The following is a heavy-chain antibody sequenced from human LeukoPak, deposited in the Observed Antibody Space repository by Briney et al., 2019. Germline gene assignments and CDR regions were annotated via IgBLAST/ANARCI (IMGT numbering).Heavy chain of an antibody. CDR1: GYTFTSYY. V-gene: IGHV1-46*01. CDR3: ARVRPQEYYDFWSGYSDAFDI. D-gene: IGHD3-3*01. J-gene: IGHJ3*02. CDR2: INPSGGST. Sequence: ASVKVSCKASGYTFTSYYMHWVRQAPGQGLEWMGIINPSGGSTSYAQKFQGRVTMTRDTSTSTVYMELSSLRSEDTAVYYCARVRPQEYYDFWSGYSDAFDIWGQGTMVTVSS.